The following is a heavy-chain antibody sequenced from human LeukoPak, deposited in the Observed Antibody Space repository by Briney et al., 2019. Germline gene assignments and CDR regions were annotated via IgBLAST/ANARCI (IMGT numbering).Heavy chain of an antibody. CDR2: IYYSGST. Sequence: SETLSLTCAVYGGSFSGYYWSWIRQPPGKGLEWIGYIYYSGSTNYNPSLKSRVTISVDTSKNQFSLKLSSVTAADTAVYYCARHSPTGYFDYWGQGTLVTVSS. CDR3: ARHSPTGYFDY. CDR1: GGSFSGYY. D-gene: IGHD4-17*01. V-gene: IGHV4-59*01. J-gene: IGHJ4*02.